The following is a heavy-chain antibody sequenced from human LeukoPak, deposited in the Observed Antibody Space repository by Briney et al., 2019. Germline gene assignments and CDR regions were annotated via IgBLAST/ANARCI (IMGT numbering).Heavy chain of an antibody. Sequence: ASVKVSCKASGYTFSDHYFNWVRQAPGQGLEWMGWINPNNGGTNYAQKFQGRVTMTRDTSISTAYMELSRLRSDDTAVYYCASLRDSSGSYYALWGQGTLVTVSS. V-gene: IGHV1-2*02. CDR1: GYTFSDHY. CDR3: ASLRDSSGSYYAL. D-gene: IGHD3-22*01. J-gene: IGHJ4*02. CDR2: INPNNGGT.